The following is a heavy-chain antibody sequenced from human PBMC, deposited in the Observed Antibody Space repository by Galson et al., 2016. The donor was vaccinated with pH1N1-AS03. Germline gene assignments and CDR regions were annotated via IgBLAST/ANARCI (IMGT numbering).Heavy chain of an antibody. D-gene: IGHD2/OR15-2a*01. J-gene: IGHJ4*02. CDR3: ARDRYRDTSTDFYESAY. V-gene: IGHV1-69*13. CDR2: IIPLSGTT. CDR1: GGTFATFA. Sequence: SGAEVKKPGASVKVACKASGGTFATFAVSWVRQARGQGLEWMGGIIPLSGTTNYAQKFQGRLTITADDSTGTASMELSSLTSDDTAVYYCARDRYRDTSTDFYESAYWGQGTLVTVSS.